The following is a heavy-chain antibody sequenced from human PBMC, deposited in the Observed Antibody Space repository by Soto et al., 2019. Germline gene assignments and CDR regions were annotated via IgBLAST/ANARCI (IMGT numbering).Heavy chain of an antibody. Sequence: SGPTVVNPTQTLTLTCIFSGLSLSVYGVRVIWFRQPPGETLEWLALIHWNDDKRYSPYLKSRLTITKDTSKNQVVLTLTNLDPLDTGTYFCAHTKDSSGFLTSWGQGILVTVSS. D-gene: IGHD3-22*01. J-gene: IGHJ5*02. CDR1: GLSLSVYGVR. V-gene: IGHV2-5*01. CDR2: IHWNDDK. CDR3: AHTKDSSGFLTS.